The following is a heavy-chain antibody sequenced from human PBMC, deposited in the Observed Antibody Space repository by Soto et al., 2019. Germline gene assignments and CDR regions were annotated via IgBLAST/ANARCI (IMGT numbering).Heavy chain of an antibody. J-gene: IGHJ4*02. CDR2: IYYSGST. CDR3: ARQFDDYVWGSYRPKNTKIDY. Sequence: SETLSLTCTVSGGSISSSSYYWGWIRQPPGKGLEWIGSIYYSGSTYYNPSLKSRVTISVDTSKNQFSLKLSSVTAADTAVYYCARQFDDYVWGSYRPKNTKIDYWGQGTLVTVSS. CDR1: GGSISSSSYY. D-gene: IGHD3-16*02. V-gene: IGHV4-39*01.